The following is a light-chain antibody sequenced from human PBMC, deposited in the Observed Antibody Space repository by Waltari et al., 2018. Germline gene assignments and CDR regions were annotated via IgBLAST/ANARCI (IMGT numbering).Light chain of an antibody. V-gene: IGKV3-11*01. CDR2: DAS. CDR3: QQRSNWPLT. CDR1: QSVSTY. Sequence: EIVLTQSPATLSLSPGERVTLSCRASQSVSTYFAWSQQKPGLAPRLLIYDASNRSTGVPARFSGSGSGTDFTLTISSREPEDFAVYYCQQRSNWPLTFGGGTKVELK. J-gene: IGKJ4*01.